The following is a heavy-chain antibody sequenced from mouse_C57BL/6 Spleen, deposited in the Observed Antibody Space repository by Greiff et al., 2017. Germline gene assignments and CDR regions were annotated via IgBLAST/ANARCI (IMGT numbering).Heavy chain of an antibody. Sequence: EVQLQQSGPELVKPGASVKISCKASGYTFTDYYMNWVKQSHGKSLEWIGDINPNNGGTSYNQKFKGKATLTVDKSSSTAYMELRSLTSEDSAVYYCARYLYGSSYYYWGQGTTLTVSS. CDR1: GYTFTDYY. V-gene: IGHV1-26*01. J-gene: IGHJ2*01. D-gene: IGHD1-1*01. CDR2: INPNNGGT. CDR3: ARYLYGSSYYY.